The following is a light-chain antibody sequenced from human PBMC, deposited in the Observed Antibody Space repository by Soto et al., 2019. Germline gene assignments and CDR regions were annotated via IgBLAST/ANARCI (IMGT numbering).Light chain of an antibody. V-gene: IGLV2-14*03. CDR2: EVF. CDR3: CSYTTTSTFL. Sequence: ALTQPASVSGSPGQSITISCTGTSSDVGGYNYVSWYQQHPGKVPKLMIYEVFRRPSGISDRFSGSKSGNTASLTISGLQAEDEADYYCCSYTTTSTFLFGGGTKVTVL. J-gene: IGLJ2*01. CDR1: SSDVGGYNY.